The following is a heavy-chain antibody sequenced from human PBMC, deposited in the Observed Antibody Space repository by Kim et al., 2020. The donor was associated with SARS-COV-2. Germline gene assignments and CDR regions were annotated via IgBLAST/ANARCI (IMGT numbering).Heavy chain of an antibody. D-gene: IGHD2-2*01. V-gene: IGHV4-39*01. J-gene: IGHJ4*02. CDR3: ARRGYCSSTSCSYYFDY. Sequence: LKSRVSMSVDTSKNPFSLKLSSVTAADTAVYYCARRGYCSSTSCSYYFDYWGQGTLVTVSS.